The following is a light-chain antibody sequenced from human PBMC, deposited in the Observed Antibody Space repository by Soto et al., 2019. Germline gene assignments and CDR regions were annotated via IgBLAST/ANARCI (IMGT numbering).Light chain of an antibody. Sequence: QSVLTPPPSVSAAPGQKVTVSCSGSRSNIGNNYVSWYQHLPGTAPKLLIYDNDKRPSGIPDRFSASKSGTSATLGITGLQTGDEADYYCEAWDSSLSAGVVGGGTK. V-gene: IGLV1-51*01. CDR2: DND. CDR1: RSNIGNNY. J-gene: IGLJ3*02. CDR3: EAWDSSLSAGV.